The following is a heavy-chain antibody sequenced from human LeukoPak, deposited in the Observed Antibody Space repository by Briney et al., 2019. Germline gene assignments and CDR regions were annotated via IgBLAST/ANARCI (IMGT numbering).Heavy chain of an antibody. CDR2: FDPEDGET. CDR3: ATAYYYDSSGYVHDY. J-gene: IGHJ4*02. V-gene: IGHV1-24*01. Sequence: ASVKVSCKASGYTFTGYYMHWVRQAPGKGLEWMGGFDPEDGETIYAQNFQGRVTMTEDTSTDTAYMELSSLRSEDTAVYYCATAYYYDSSGYVHDYWGQGTLVTVSS. CDR1: GYTFTGYY. D-gene: IGHD3-22*01.